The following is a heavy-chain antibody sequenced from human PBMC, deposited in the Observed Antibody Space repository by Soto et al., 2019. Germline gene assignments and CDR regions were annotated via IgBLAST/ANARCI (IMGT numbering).Heavy chain of an antibody. J-gene: IGHJ4*02. D-gene: IGHD4-17*01. CDR3: ARAGGTTVTGLWHFDS. Sequence: PVGSLRLSCEASGFTFNTYSMHWVRQPPGKGLEWLAAIWYDGTQKYYADSVKGRFSISRDNSKKTLYLEMNSLRAEDTAVYYCARAGGTTVTGLWHFDSWGQGTLVTGSS. V-gene: IGHV3-33*01. CDR1: GFTFNTYS. CDR2: IWYDGTQK.